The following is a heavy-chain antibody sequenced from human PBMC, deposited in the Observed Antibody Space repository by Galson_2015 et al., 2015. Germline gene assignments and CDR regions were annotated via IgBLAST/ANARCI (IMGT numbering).Heavy chain of an antibody. J-gene: IGHJ6*02. D-gene: IGHD2-21*02. Sequence: QSGAEVKKPGESLTISCTGSGYSFTSYWIGWVRQMPGKGLEWMGIIYPGDSDTRYSPSFQGQVTISADNSISTAYLQWSSLKASDTAMYYCARQGPATANYSEGMDVWGQGTPVTVSS. CDR2: IYPGDSDT. CDR3: ARQGPATANYSEGMDV. CDR1: GYSFTSYW. V-gene: IGHV5-51*01.